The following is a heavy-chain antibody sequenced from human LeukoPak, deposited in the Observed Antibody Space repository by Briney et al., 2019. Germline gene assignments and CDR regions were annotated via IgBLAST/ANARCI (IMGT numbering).Heavy chain of an antibody. D-gene: IGHD5-24*01. CDR3: ARDGNEMATISYYYGMDV. J-gene: IGHJ6*02. CDR1: GGSISSDF. Sequence: SETLSLTCTVSGGSISSDFWSWIRQPPGKGLEWIGYIYYSGSTNYNPSLKSRVTISVDTSKNQFSLKLSSVTAADTAVYYCARDGNEMATISYYYGMDVWGQGTLVTVSS. V-gene: IGHV4-59*01. CDR2: IYYSGST.